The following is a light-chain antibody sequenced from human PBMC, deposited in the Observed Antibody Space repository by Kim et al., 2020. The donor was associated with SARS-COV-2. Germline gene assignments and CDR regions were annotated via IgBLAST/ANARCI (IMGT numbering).Light chain of an antibody. V-gene: IGLV2-14*01. J-gene: IGLJ3*02. CDR2: DVS. Sequence: QSALTQPASVSGSPGQSITISCTGTSSDVGGYNYVSWYQQHPGKAPKVMIYDVSKRPSGVSNRFSGSKSGNTASLTISGLQAEDEADYYCSSYTSSSNWVFGGGTQLTVL. CDR3: SSYTSSSNWV. CDR1: SSDVGGYNY.